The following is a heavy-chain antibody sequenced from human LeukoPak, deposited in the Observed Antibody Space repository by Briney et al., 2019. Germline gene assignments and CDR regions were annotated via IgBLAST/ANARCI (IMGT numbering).Heavy chain of an antibody. CDR3: ARGDFCSATSCYLRPMDV. CDR2: IYHSGST. CDR1: GGSISDYY. V-gene: IGHV4-59*01. Sequence: SETLSLTRTVSGGSISDYYWSWIRQPPGKELEWIGYIYHSGSTTYKPSLKSRVTMSVDTSKNQFSLKLSSVTAADAAVYYCARGDFCSATSCYLRPMDVWGKGTTVTVSS. J-gene: IGHJ6*03. D-gene: IGHD2-2*01.